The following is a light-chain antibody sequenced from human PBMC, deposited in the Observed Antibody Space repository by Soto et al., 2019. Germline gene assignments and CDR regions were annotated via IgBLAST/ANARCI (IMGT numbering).Light chain of an antibody. J-gene: IGKJ5*01. CDR2: GAS. Sequence: EIVMTQAAATLSVSPAERATLSCRASQTVSSNLAWYKQKPGQAPRLLIYGASTRATGIPARFSGSGSGTEFTLTINRLEAEDFAVYYCQLYGISPHFGQGTRLEIK. CDR1: QTVSSN. V-gene: IGKV3-15*01. CDR3: QLYGISPH.